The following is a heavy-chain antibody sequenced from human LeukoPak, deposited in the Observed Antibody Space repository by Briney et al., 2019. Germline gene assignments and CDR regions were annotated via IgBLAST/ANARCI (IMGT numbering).Heavy chain of an antibody. J-gene: IGHJ4*02. CDR2: IYPADSDT. CDR3: ARLLGDSSSCLSR. Sequence: GESLKISCKGSGYSFTIYWIGWVRQMPGKGLEWMGIIYPADSDTRYSPSFQGQVTISADKSISTTYLQWSSLKASDTAMYYCARLLGDSSSCLSRWGQGTLVTVSS. CDR1: GYSFTIYW. V-gene: IGHV5-51*01. D-gene: IGHD6-13*01.